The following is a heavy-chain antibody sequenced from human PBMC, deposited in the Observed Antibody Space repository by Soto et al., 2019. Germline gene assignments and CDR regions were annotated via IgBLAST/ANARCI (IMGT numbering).Heavy chain of an antibody. V-gene: IGHV4-59*11. CDR1: GGAINDHY. J-gene: IGHJ4*02. CDR2: IYYNGNT. Sequence: SDTPSLSCTLSGGAINDHYWSVIRQPPGKGLEWIGYIYYNGNTNYNPSLESRVTISVDRSRNQFSLRLTSLTAADTAVYYCARVRTGYFDYWGRGALVTVSS. D-gene: IGHD3-9*01. CDR3: ARVRTGYFDY.